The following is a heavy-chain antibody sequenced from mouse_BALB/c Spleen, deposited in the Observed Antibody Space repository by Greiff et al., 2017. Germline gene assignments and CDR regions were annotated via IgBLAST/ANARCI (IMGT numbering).Heavy chain of an antibody. J-gene: IGHJ4*01. V-gene: IGHV7-3*02. Sequence: EVKLMESGGGLVQPGGSLRLSCATSGFTFTDYYMSWVRQPPGKALEWLGFIRNKANGYTTEYSASVKGRFTISRDNSQSILYLQMNTLRAEDSATYYCARNLLWYYYAMDYWGQGTSVTVSS. CDR1: GFTFTDYY. CDR3: ARNLLWYYYAMDY. D-gene: IGHD2-10*01. CDR2: IRNKANGYTT.